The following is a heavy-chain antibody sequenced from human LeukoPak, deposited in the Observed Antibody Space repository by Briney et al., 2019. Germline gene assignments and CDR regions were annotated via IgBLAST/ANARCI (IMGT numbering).Heavy chain of an antibody. CDR3: AKDDSSGYSYYFAY. D-gene: IGHD3-22*01. V-gene: IGHV3-23*01. CDR2: ISGIGGST. CDR1: GFTFNSYA. J-gene: IGHJ4*02. Sequence: GGSLRLSCAASGFTFNSYAMNWVRQAPGKGLEWVSTISGIGGSTYYADSVRGRFTISRDNSKNTLYLQMNRLRAEDTAVYYCAKDDSSGYSYYFAYWGQGTLVTVSS.